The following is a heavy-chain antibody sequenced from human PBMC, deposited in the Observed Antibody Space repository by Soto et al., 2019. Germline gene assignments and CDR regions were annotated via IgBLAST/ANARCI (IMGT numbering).Heavy chain of an antibody. CDR3: ARGIAVVTGAFDI. CDR1: GFTFSSYS. Sequence: PGGSLRLSCAASGFTFSSYSMHWVRQAPGKGLEWVSSISSSSSYIYYADSVKGRFTISRDNAKNSLYLQMNSLRAEDTAVYYCARGIAVVTGAFDIWGQGTMVTVS. V-gene: IGHV3-21*01. CDR2: ISSSSSYI. D-gene: IGHD6-19*01. J-gene: IGHJ3*02.